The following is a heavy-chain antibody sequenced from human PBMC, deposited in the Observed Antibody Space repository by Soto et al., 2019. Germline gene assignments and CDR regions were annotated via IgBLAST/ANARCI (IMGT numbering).Heavy chain of an antibody. Sequence: QVQLVQSGAEVKKPGSSVKVSCKASGGTFSSYTISWVRQAPGQGLEWMGRIIPILGIANYAQKFQGRATVTSDKSTSTSHMEVSNLRSEGRGVYYCARDGGGVVVPAAAWYFDLWGRGPLFTVSS. CDR1: GGTFSSYT. CDR3: ARDGGGVVVPAAAWYFDL. CDR2: IIPILGIA. J-gene: IGHJ2*01. V-gene: IGHV1-69*08. D-gene: IGHD2-2*01.